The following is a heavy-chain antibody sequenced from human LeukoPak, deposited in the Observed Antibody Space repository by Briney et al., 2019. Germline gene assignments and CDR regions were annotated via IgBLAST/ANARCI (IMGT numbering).Heavy chain of an antibody. J-gene: IGHJ4*02. CDR3: ARGSVVVPAAPGY. D-gene: IGHD2-2*01. CDR2: INPNGGDT. Sequence: ASVKVSCKASGYTFTGYYMHWVRQAPGQGLQWMGWINPNGGDTNYAQKFQGRVTMTRDTSISTAYMELSRLRSDDTAVYYCARGSVVVPAAPGYWGQGTLVTVSS. CDR1: GYTFTGYY. V-gene: IGHV1-2*02.